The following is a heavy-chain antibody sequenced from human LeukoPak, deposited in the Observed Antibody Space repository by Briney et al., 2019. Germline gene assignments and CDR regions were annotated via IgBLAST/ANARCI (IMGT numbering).Heavy chain of an antibody. CDR2: ISWNSGSI. D-gene: IGHD6-19*01. V-gene: IGHV3-9*01. Sequence: PGGSLRLSCAASGFTFDDYAMHWVRQAPGKGLEWVSGISWNSGSIGYADSVKGRFTISRDNAKNSLYLQMNSLRAEDTALYYGGKATGRSGFTFDYWGQGTLVTVSS. CDR3: GKATGRSGFTFDY. CDR1: GFTFDDYA. J-gene: IGHJ4*02.